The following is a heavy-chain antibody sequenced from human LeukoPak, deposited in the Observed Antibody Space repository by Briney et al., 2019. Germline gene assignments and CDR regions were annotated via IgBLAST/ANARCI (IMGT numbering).Heavy chain of an antibody. Sequence: PGGSLRLSCAASGFTFSDYYMTWLRQAPGKGLEWLSYISNRGDTVFYADSVKGRFTVSRDNAKNSLYLQMNSLRVEDTAFYYCAKDNRRHYTSGPNPDSLHWGQGALVTVSS. CDR2: ISNRGDTV. CDR3: AKDNRRHYTSGPNPDSLH. J-gene: IGHJ4*02. CDR1: GFTFSDYY. V-gene: IGHV3-11*01. D-gene: IGHD6-19*01.